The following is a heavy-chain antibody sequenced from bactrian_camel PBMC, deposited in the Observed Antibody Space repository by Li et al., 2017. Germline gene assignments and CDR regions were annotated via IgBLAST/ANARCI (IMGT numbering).Heavy chain of an antibody. D-gene: IGHD2*01. CDR3: AASWDVTAIEALGRIADPAFGY. J-gene: IGHJ6*01. CDR1: GYRYDTYC. Sequence: HVQLVESGGGSVQAGGSLRLSCAAPGYRYDTYCMGWFRQASGKEREWVGSLDSDGTTTYADSVKGRFTISEDSAASILYLQMNSLKPEDSATYRCAASWDVTAIEALGRIADPAFGYLGEGTQVTVS. V-gene: IGHV3S55*01. CDR2: LDSDGTT.